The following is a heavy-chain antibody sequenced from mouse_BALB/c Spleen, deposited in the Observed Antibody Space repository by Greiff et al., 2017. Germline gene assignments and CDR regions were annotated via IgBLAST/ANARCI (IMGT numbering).Heavy chain of an antibody. J-gene: IGHJ1*01. CDR3: ARDGGRDVRYFDV. Sequence: EVKLVESGGGLVKPGGSLKLSCAASGFTFSDYYMYWVRQTPEKRLEWVATISDGGSYTYYPDSVKGRFTISRDNAKNNLYLQMSSLKSEDTAMYYCARDGGRDVRYFDVWGAGTTVTVSS. CDR1: GFTFSDYY. CDR2: ISDGGSYT. D-gene: IGHD3-3*01. V-gene: IGHV5-4*02.